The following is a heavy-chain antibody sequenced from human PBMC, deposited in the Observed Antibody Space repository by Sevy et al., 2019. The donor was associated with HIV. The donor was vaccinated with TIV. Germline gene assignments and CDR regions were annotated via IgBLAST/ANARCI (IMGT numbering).Heavy chain of an antibody. CDR3: AREDSGSYYRCFDY. J-gene: IGHJ4*02. V-gene: IGHV3-23*01. CDR2: ISGSGGST. Sequence: GGSLRLSCAASGFTFSSYAMSWVRQAPGKGLEWVSAISGSGGSTYYADSVKGRFTISRDNSKNTLYLQMNSLRAEDMAVYYCAREDSGSYYRCFDYWGQGTLVTVSS. D-gene: IGHD1-26*01. CDR1: GFTFSSYA.